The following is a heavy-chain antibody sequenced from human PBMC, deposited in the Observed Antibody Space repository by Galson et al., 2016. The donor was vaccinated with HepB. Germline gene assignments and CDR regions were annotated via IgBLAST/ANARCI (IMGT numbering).Heavy chain of an antibody. CDR2: IKPSGGNT. CDR3: ARELDHSFYFDY. V-gene: IGHV1-46*02. Sequence: SVKVSCKASGYTFNTYNMHWVRPAPRQGLEWMGLIKPSGGNTIYAQKFQDRITMTRDTTTCTVYMELISLRSEDTAVYYCARELDHSFYFDYWGQGTLLTVSS. J-gene: IGHJ4*02. D-gene: IGHD1-14*01. CDR1: GYTFNTYN.